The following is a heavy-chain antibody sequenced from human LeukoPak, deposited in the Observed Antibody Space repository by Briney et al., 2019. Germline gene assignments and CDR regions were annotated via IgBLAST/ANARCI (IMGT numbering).Heavy chain of an antibody. CDR3: ARGPYSSGWYVVNWFDP. D-gene: IGHD6-19*01. CDR2: IYYSGST. V-gene: IGHV4-59*12. CDR1: GGSISVYY. Sequence: SETLSLTCTVSGGSISVYYWSWIRQPPGKGLEWIGYIYYSGSTNYNPSLKSRVTISVDTSKNQFSLKLSSVTAADTAVYYCARGPYSSGWYVVNWFDPWGQGTLVTVSS. J-gene: IGHJ5*02.